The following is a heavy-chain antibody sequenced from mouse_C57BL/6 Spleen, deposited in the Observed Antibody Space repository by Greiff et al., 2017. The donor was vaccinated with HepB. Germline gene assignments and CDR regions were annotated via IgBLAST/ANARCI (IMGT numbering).Heavy chain of an antibody. CDR3: ASRGGYFDY. J-gene: IGHJ2*01. CDR1: GYTFTSYW. V-gene: IGHV1-50*01. Sequence: QVQLQQSGAELVKPGASVKLSCKASGYTFTSYWIQWVKQRPGQGLEWIGEIDPSDSYTNYNQKFKGKATLTVDTSSSTAYMQLSSLTSEDSAVYYCASRGGYFDYWGQGTTLTVSS. CDR2: IDPSDSYT.